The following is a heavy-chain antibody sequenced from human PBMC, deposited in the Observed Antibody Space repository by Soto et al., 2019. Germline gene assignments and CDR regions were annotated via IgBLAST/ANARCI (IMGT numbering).Heavy chain of an antibody. D-gene: IGHD6-13*01. J-gene: IGHJ5*02. V-gene: IGHV6-1*01. CDR3: ARVYPAEELAAAGTGWFDP. Sequence: QVQLQQSGPGLVKPSQTLSLTCAISGDSVSSNSAAWNWIRQSPSRGLEWLGRTYYRSKWYNDYAVSVKSRITINPDTSKNQFSLQLNSVTPEDTAVYYCARVYPAEELAAAGTGWFDPWGQGTLVTVSS. CDR2: TYYRSKWYN. CDR1: GDSVSSNSAA.